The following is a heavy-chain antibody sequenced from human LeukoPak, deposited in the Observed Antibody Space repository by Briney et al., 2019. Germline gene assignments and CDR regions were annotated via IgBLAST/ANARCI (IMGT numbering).Heavy chain of an antibody. V-gene: IGHV3-23*01. CDR1: EITLSSYG. J-gene: IGHJ4*02. Sequence: GGSLRLSCAASEITLSSYGVSWVRQAPGKGLEWLSAISFSAGTTYYADSVGGRFTISRDNSKNTLYLQLSSLRAEDAAVYYCAKISWDSGGDREKFWGQGTLVTVSS. CDR2: ISFSAGTT. D-gene: IGHD2-21*02. CDR3: AKISWDSGGDREKF.